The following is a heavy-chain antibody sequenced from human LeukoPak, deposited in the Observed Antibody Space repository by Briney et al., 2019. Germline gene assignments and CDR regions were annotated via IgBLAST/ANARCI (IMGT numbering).Heavy chain of an antibody. CDR3: ARGSGDIVVVPAANGEWFDP. Sequence: ASVKVSCKASGYTFTGYYMHWVRLAPGQGLEWMGWINPNSGGTNYAQKFQGRVTMTRDTSISTAYMELSRLRSDDTAVYYCARGSGDIVVVPAANGEWFDPWGQGTLVTVSS. CDR2: INPNSGGT. CDR1: GYTFTGYY. J-gene: IGHJ5*02. D-gene: IGHD2-2*01. V-gene: IGHV1-2*02.